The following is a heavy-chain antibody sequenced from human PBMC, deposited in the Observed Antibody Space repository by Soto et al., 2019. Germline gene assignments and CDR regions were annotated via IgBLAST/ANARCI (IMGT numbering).Heavy chain of an antibody. V-gene: IGHV5-51*01. CDR3: ARHPLNYYYGMDV. CDR1: GYSFTSYW. Sequence: PGESLKISCKGSGYSFTSYWIGWVRQMPGKGLEWMGIIYPGDSDTRYSPSFQGQVTISADKSISTAYLQWSSLKASDTAMYYCARHPLNYYYGMDVWGQGTTVTVSS. J-gene: IGHJ6*02. CDR2: IYPGDSDT.